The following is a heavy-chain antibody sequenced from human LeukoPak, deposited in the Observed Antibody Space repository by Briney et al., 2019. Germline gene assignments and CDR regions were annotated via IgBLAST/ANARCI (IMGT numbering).Heavy chain of an antibody. CDR3: ARGRRFGELSHPTYYFDY. CDR2: IYPGDSDT. D-gene: IGHD3-10*01. J-gene: IGHJ4*02. CDR1: GYSFTSYW. Sequence: GESLKISCKGSGYSFTSYWIGWVRQMPGKGLEWMGIIYPGDSDTRYSPPFQGQVTISADKSISTAYLQWSSLKASDTAVYYCARGRRFGELSHPTYYFDYWGQGTQVTVSS. V-gene: IGHV5-51*01.